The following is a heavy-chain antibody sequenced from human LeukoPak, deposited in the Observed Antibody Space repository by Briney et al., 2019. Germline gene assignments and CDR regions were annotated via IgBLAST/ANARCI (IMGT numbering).Heavy chain of an antibody. CDR2: IKQDGSEK. V-gene: IGHV3-7*01. CDR3: ARDMAGGGYDGEFDN. CDR1: GFTFSSYW. Sequence: GGSLRLSCAASGFTFSSYWMSWVRQAPGKGLEWVANIKQDGSEKYYVDSVKGRFTISRDNAKNSLNLQMNSLRAEDTAVYYCARDMAGGGYDGEFDNWGQGTLVTVSS. D-gene: IGHD5-12*01. J-gene: IGHJ4*02.